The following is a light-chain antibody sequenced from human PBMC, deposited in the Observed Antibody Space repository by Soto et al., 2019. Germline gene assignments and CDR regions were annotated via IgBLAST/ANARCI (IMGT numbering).Light chain of an antibody. CDR2: EVT. V-gene: IGLV2-14*02. Sequence: QSALTQTASVSGSPGQTITISCTGTSSDVGSYNLVSWYQQHPGKAPKLIIYEVTHRPSGVSNRFSGSKSGNTASLTISGLQADDEADYYCGSYTSSTTLVVFGTGTKVTVL. CDR1: SSDVGSYNL. J-gene: IGLJ1*01. CDR3: GSYTSSTTLVV.